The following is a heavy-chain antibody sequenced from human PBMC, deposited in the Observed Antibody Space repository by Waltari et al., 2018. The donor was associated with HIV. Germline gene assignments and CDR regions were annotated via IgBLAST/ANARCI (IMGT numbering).Heavy chain of an antibody. CDR3: ARDPSRQWLVNWFDP. CDR1: GYNFTGYY. V-gene: IGHV1-2*02. Sequence: QVQLVQSGAEVKKPGASVKVSCKASGYNFTGYYMHWVRQAPGQGLEWMGWINPNSGGTNYAQKFQGRVTMTRDTSISTAYMELSRLRSDDTAVYYCARDPSRQWLVNWFDPWGQGTLVTVSS. J-gene: IGHJ5*02. D-gene: IGHD6-19*01. CDR2: INPNSGGT.